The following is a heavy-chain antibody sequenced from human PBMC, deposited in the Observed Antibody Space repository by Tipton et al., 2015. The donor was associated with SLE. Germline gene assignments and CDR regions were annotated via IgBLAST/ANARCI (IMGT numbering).Heavy chain of an antibody. CDR1: GGSISSYY. V-gene: IGHV4-59*12. D-gene: IGHD6-13*01. CDR2: IYYSGST. CDR3: ARGSGGGSSSWYDYFDY. Sequence: TLSLTCTVSGGSISSYYWSWIRQPPGKGLEWIGYIYYSGSTYYNPSLKSRVTISVDTSKNQFSLKLSSVTAADTAVYYCARGSGGGSSSWYDYFDYWGQGTLVTVSS. J-gene: IGHJ4*02.